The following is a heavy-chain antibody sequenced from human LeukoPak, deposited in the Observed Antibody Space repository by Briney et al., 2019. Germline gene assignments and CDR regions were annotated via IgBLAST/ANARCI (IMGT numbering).Heavy chain of an antibody. CDR1: GFTFSTYA. Sequence: GGSLRLSCAASGFTFSTYAMSWVRQAPGRGLEWVSGISGSGGNTYYADSVKGRFTISRDNSKNTLYLQMNSLRAEDTAVYYCAKEGAGIAGTGYFDYWGQGTLVTVSS. V-gene: IGHV3-23*01. CDR2: ISGSGGNT. CDR3: AKEGAGIAGTGYFDY. J-gene: IGHJ4*02. D-gene: IGHD6-13*01.